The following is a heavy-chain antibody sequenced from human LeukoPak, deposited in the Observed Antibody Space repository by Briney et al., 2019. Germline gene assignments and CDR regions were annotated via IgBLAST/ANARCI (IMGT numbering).Heavy chain of an antibody. J-gene: IGHJ3*02. CDR1: GGSISSGGYY. V-gene: IGHV4-31*03. Sequence: SETLSLTCTVSGGSISSGGYYWSWIRQHPGKGLEWIGYIYYSGSTYYNPSLKSRVTISVDTSKNQFSLKLSSVTAADTAVYYCARLYYYDSRGALAFDIWGQGTMVTVSS. CDR2: IYYSGST. CDR3: ARLYYYDSRGALAFDI. D-gene: IGHD3-22*01.